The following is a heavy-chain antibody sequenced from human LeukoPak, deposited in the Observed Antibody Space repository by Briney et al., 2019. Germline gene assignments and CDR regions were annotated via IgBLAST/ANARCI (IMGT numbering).Heavy chain of an antibody. J-gene: IGHJ4*02. CDR1: GFTFSSYA. D-gene: IGHD3-22*01. Sequence: GGSLRLSCAASGFTFSSYAMSWVRQAPGKGLEWVSVISGSGGRPYYEDSVKGRFTISRDNSKNTLYLQMNSLRAEDTAVYYCAKGRSAAMIEAAFDYWGQGTLVTVSS. CDR2: ISGSGGRP. V-gene: IGHV3-23*01. CDR3: AKGRSAAMIEAAFDY.